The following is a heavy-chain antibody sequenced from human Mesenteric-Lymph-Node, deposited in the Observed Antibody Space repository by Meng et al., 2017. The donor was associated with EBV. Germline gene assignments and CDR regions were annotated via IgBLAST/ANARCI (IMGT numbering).Heavy chain of an antibody. D-gene: IGHD5-24*01. CDR2: INAYNGDT. CDR1: GYTFTNYG. J-gene: IGHJ4*02. V-gene: IGHV1-18*01. Sequence: QVQLVQSGGEVKKPGASVKVSCKASGYTFTNYGITWVRQAPGQGLEWMGWINAYNGDTNYAQTLQGRVTMTTDTSTSTAYMELRSLRSDDTAVYYCTRDGYNRDFDYWGQGTLVTVSS. CDR3: TRDGYNRDFDY.